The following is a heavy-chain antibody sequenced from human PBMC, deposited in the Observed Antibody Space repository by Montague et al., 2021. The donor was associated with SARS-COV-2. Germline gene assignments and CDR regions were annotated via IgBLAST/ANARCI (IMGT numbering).Heavy chain of an antibody. CDR2: FDHSGDT. J-gene: IGHJ2*01. Sequence: SETLSLTCSVSGGSISGHYWSWIRQPPGTGLEWIGNFDHSGDTKYNPSLKSRATISVDTSKNQFALRLHSVTAADTAVYYCAREFRIELWQTNWYFGLWGRGTLVTVSS. V-gene: IGHV4-59*11. CDR3: AREFRIELWQTNWYFGL. CDR1: GGSISGHY. D-gene: IGHD3-16*01.